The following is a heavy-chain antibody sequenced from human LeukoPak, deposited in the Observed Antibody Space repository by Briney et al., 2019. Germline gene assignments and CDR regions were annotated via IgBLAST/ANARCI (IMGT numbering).Heavy chain of an antibody. CDR2: ISAYNGNT. V-gene: IGHV1-18*03. CDR1: GYTFTSYG. D-gene: IGHD6-13*01. J-gene: IGHJ6*02. Sequence: ASVKVSCKASGYTFTSYGISWVRQAPGQGLEWMGWISAYNGNTNYAQKLQGRVTMTTDTSTSTAYMELRSLRSDDMAVYYCARDLGTPSVSSSWYYYYYGMDVWGQGTTVTVSS. CDR3: ARDLGTPSVSSSWYYYYYGMDV.